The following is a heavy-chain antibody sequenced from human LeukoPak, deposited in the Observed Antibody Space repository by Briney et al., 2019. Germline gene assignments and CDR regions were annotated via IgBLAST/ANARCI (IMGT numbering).Heavy chain of an antibody. V-gene: IGHV3-53*05. CDR1: GFTVSSNY. CDR3: AKDGSTLTYYYFDY. J-gene: IGHJ4*02. Sequence: GGSLRLSCAASGFTVSSNYMSWVRQAPGKGLEWVSGLSYSGGRTYYADSVKGRFTISRDNSKNTLYLQMNSLRAEDTAVYFCAKDGSTLTYYYFDYWGQGALVTVSS. D-gene: IGHD4-17*01. CDR2: SYSGGRT.